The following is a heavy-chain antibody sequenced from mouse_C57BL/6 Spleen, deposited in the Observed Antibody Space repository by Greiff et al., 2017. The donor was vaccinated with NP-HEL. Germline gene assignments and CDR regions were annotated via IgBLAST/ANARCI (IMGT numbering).Heavy chain of an antibody. CDR3: SAGLRRSWFAY. Sequence: VQLKESGAELVRPGASVKLSCTASGFNIKDDYMHWVKQRPEQGLEWIGWIDPENGDTEYASKFQGKATITADTSSNTAYLQLSSLTSEDTAVYYCSAGLRRSWFAYWGQGTLVTVSA. CDR2: IDPENGDT. J-gene: IGHJ3*01. CDR1: GFNIKDDY. D-gene: IGHD2-4*01. V-gene: IGHV14-4*01.